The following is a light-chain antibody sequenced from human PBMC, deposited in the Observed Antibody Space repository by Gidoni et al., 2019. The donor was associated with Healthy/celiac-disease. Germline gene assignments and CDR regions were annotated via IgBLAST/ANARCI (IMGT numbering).Light chain of an antibody. V-gene: IGKV3-11*01. CDR2: SAS. CDR1: HDIDIF. J-gene: IGKJ2*03. Sequence: EIVLTQSPGTLSLSPGERATLSCRASHDIDIFLSWYQHKPGQPPRLLIHSASDRAAGTPARCRGSGSGTDFTLTISSLEPEDFAVYFCQQRRSWFSFGQGTKLEIK. CDR3: QQRRSWFS.